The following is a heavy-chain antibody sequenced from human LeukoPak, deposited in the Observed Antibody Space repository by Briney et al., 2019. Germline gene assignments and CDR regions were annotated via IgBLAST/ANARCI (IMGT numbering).Heavy chain of an antibody. J-gene: IGHJ4*02. Sequence: GESLKISCKGSGYTFTTYWIGWVRQVPGKGLEWMGIIYPGDSDTRYSPSFQGQVTISADKSISTAYLQWSSLKASDTAMYYCARHDQMYSSSPYYFDSWGQGTLVTVSS. CDR3: ARHDQMYSSSPYYFDS. V-gene: IGHV5-51*01. CDR1: GYTFTTYW. CDR2: IYPGDSDT. D-gene: IGHD6-6*01.